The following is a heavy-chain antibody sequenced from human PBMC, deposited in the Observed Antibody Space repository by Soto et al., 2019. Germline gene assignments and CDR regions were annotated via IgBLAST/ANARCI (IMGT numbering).Heavy chain of an antibody. Sequence: EVQLVESGGGLVRPGGSLRLPCAASGFTFRSYSMAGVRQAPGRGLEWVAYVRISGSYIYYADSVKGRFTVSRDNAKNSVLLQMNSLRAEDTAVYYCARGGYDLNSFDPWGQGTLVTVSS. V-gene: IGHV3-21*01. J-gene: IGHJ5*02. CDR3: ARGGYDLNSFDP. CDR2: VRISGSYI. CDR1: GFTFRSYS. D-gene: IGHD3-22*01.